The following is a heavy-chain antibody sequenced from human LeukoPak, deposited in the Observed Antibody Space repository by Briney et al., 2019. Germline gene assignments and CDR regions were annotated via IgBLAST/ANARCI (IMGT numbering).Heavy chain of an antibody. CDR3: ARHVLSGYLNYWYFDL. D-gene: IGHD3-3*01. V-gene: IGHV4-39*01. CDR1: GGSISSSGYY. CDR2: IYYSGST. J-gene: IGHJ2*01. Sequence: SETLSLTCSVSGGSISSSGYYWGWIRQPPGKRLEWIGSIYYSGSTFYNPSLKSRVTISVDTSKNQFSLKLSSATAADTAVYYCARHVLSGYLNYWYFDLWGRGTLVTVSS.